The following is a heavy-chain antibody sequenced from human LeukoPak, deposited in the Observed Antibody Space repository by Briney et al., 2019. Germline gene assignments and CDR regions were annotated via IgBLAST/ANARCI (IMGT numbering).Heavy chain of an antibody. D-gene: IGHD3-22*01. CDR2: IYHCGST. CDR1: GGSISSSNW. CDR3: ARATGDSSGYYPDY. V-gene: IGHV4-4*02. J-gene: IGHJ4*02. Sequence: SETLSLTCAVSGGSISSSNWWSWVRQPPGKGLEWIGEIYHCGSTNYNPSLKSRVTISVDKSKNQFSLKLSSVTAADTAVYYCARATGDSSGYYPDYWGQGTLVTVSS.